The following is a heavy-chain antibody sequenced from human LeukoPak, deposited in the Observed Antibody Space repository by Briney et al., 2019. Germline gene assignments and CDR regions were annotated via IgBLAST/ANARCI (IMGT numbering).Heavy chain of an antibody. Sequence: SVKVSCKASGGTFSSYAISWVRQAPGQGLEWMGGIIPIFGTANYAQKFQGRVTITADESTSTAYMDLSSLRSEDTAVYYCARGYSSSWYGNWFDPWGQGTLVTVSS. V-gene: IGHV1-69*13. CDR2: IIPIFGTA. D-gene: IGHD6-13*01. CDR1: GGTFSSYA. J-gene: IGHJ5*02. CDR3: ARGYSSSWYGNWFDP.